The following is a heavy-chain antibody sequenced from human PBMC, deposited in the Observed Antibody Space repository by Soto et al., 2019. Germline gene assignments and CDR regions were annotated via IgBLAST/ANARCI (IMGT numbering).Heavy chain of an antibody. CDR3: ARELHPQLALDP. Sequence: GGSLRLSCAASGFTFSSYAMHWVRQAPGKGLEWVAVISYDGSNKYYADSVKGRFTISRDNSKNTLYLQMNSLRAEDTAVYYCARELHPQLALDPWGQGTLVTVSS. D-gene: IGHD6-6*01. CDR1: GFTFSSYA. J-gene: IGHJ5*02. CDR2: ISYDGSNK. V-gene: IGHV3-30-3*01.